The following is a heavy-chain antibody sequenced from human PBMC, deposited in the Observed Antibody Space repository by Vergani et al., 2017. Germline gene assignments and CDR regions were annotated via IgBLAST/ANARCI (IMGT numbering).Heavy chain of an antibody. CDR3: ARGLELLFPLDY. Sequence: QVQLVQSGAEVKKPGASVKVSCKASGYTFTGYYMHWVRQAPGQGLEWMGWINPNSGSTNYAQKFQGRVTMTRDTSISTAYMELSRLRSDDTAVYYCARGLELLFPLDYWGQGTLVTVSS. CDR1: GYTFTGYY. V-gene: IGHV1-2*02. D-gene: IGHD1-1*01. CDR2: INPNSGST. J-gene: IGHJ4*02.